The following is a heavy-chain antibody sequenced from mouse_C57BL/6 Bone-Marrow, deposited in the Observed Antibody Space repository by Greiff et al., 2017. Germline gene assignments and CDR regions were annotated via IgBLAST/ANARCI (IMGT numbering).Heavy chain of an antibody. J-gene: IGHJ2*01. Sequence: EVKLQESGPGLVKPSQSLSLTCSVTGYSITSGYYWNWIRQFPGNKLEWMGYISYDGSNNYNPSLKNRISITRDTSKNQFFLKLNSVTTEDTATYYCALYYYGRNYFDYWGQGTTLTVSS. CDR2: ISYDGSN. V-gene: IGHV3-6*01. CDR3: ALYYYGRNYFDY. D-gene: IGHD1-1*01. CDR1: GYSITSGYY.